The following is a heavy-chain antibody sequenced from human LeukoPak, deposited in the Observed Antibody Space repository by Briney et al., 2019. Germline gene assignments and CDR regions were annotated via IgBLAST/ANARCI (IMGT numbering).Heavy chain of an antibody. CDR2: IWYDGSNK. D-gene: IGHD3-10*01. CDR1: GFTFSSYG. Sequence: PGRSLRLSCAASGFTFSSYGMHWVRQAPGKGLEWVAVIWYDGSNKYYADSVKGRFTISRDNSKNTLYLQMNSLRAEDTAVYYCAREEYYGSGSLDYWGQGTLVTVSS. J-gene: IGHJ4*02. V-gene: IGHV3-33*01. CDR3: AREEYYGSGSLDY.